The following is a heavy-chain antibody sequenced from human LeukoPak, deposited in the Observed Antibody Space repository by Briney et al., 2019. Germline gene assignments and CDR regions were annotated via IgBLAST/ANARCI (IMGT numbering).Heavy chain of an antibody. CDR1: GFTFSSYS. Sequence: PGGSLRLSCAASGFTFSSYSMNWVRQAPGKGLEWVSSISSSSSYIYYADSVKGRFSISRDNAKNSLYLQMNSLRAEDTAVYYCAREGDDAFDIWGQGTMVTVSS. CDR2: ISSSSSYI. CDR3: AREGDDAFDI. J-gene: IGHJ3*02. V-gene: IGHV3-21*01.